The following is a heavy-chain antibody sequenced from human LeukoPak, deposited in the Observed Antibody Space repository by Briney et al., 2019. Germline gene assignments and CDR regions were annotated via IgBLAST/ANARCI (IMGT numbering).Heavy chain of an antibody. CDR3: VTTSVTHTRDP. V-gene: IGHV1-2*02. Sequence: ASVKVSCKASGNDFSDFYFNRVRQAPGRGLGWVGWINPHSRATHYAQRFRGRVTMEASITTGYMELNSLTSDDTAVYYCVTTSVTHTRDPWGQGTLVTVSS. CDR2: INPHSRAT. CDR1: GNDFSDFY. J-gene: IGHJ5*02. D-gene: IGHD5/OR15-5a*01.